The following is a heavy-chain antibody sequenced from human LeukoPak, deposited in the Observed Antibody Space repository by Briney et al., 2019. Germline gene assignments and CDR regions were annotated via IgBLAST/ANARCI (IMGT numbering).Heavy chain of an antibody. CDR1: GFTFSRYE. J-gene: IGHJ6*03. Sequence: PGGSLRLSCVASGFTFSRYEMNWVRQAPGKGLEWVSYISSSGRIIYYGDSVEGRFTISRDNAKNSLFLQMNSLRAEDTAVYYCARAYVDLETTTLNYYMDVWGKGTTVTVSS. CDR2: ISSSGRII. D-gene: IGHD5-12*01. V-gene: IGHV3-48*03. CDR3: ARAYVDLETTTLNYYMDV.